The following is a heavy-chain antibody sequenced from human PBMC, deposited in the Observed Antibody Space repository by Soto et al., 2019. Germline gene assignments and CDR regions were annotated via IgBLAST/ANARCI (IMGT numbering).Heavy chain of an antibody. D-gene: IGHD6-19*01. CDR1: GFTFDDYA. CDR2: ISWNSGSI. V-gene: IGHV3-9*01. J-gene: IGHJ4*02. Sequence: GGSLRLSCAASGFTFDDYAMHWVRQAPGKGLEWVSGISWNSGSIGYADSVKGRFTISRDNAKNSLYLQMNSLRAEDTALYYCAKDFFKAVAGTSLDYWGKEPLLTVSS. CDR3: AKDFFKAVAGTSLDY.